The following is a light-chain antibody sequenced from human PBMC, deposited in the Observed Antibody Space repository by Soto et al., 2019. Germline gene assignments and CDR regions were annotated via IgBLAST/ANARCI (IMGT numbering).Light chain of an antibody. V-gene: IGLV2-23*03. J-gene: IGLJ1*01. CDR2: EGT. CDR1: SSDVGNYNL. CDR3: CSHAGSDNFRV. Sequence: QSALTQPASVSGSPGQSITISCIGTSSDVGNYNLVSWYQQHPGKAPKLMIYEGTKRPSGVSNRFSGSKSGNMASLTISGLQAEDEADYYCCSHAGSDNFRVFGTGTKLTVL.